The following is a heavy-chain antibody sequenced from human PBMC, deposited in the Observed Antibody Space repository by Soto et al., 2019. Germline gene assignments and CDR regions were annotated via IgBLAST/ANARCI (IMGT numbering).Heavy chain of an antibody. CDR2: ISSSSSYI. CDR3: ARDDRDRCISTSCYVWYFDL. CDR1: GFTFSSYS. V-gene: IGHV3-21*01. J-gene: IGHJ2*01. D-gene: IGHD2-2*01. Sequence: EVQLVESGGGLVKPGGSLRLSCAASGFTFSSYSMNWVRQAPGKGLEWVESISSSSSYIYYADSVKGRFTISRDNAKNSLYLQMNSLRAEDTAVYYCARDDRDRCISTSCYVWYFDLWGRGTLVTVSS.